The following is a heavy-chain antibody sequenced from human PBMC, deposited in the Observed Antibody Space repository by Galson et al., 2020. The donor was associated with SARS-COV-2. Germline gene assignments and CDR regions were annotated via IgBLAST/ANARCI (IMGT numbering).Heavy chain of an antibody. D-gene: IGHD2-2*01. V-gene: IGHV4-34*01. Sequence: SETLSLTCAVYGGSFSGYSWTWIRQAPGKGLEWIGEVKFGGDTNYNPSLRGRVTLSVDSSKNQFSLKLRSVSAADTALYFCTRGRQGVVPSPVLGLGPFYSYYDMDVWAKGTSVTVSS. CDR2: VKFGGDT. CDR3: TRGRQGVVPSPVLGLGPFYSYYDMDV. CDR1: GGSFSGYS. J-gene: IGHJ6*03.